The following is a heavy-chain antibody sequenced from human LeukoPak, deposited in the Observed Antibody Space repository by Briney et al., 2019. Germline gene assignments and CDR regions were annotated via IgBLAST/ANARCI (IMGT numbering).Heavy chain of an antibody. V-gene: IGHV3-7*04. J-gene: IGHJ4*02. CDR1: GFSFSSYW. Sequence: GGSLRLSCAASGFSFSSYWMSWVRQAPGKWLEWVAHIKQDGREKHYVDSVKGRFTISRDNAKNSLYLEMNSLRVEDTAVYYCARATQGYFDYWGQGALVTVSS. CDR2: IKQDGREK. CDR3: ARATQGYFDY.